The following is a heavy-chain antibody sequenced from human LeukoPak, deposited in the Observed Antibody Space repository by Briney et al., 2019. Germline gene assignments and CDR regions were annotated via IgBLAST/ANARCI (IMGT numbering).Heavy chain of an antibody. CDR3: ARASITMVRGVIWGNDY. CDR2: IYHSGST. CDR1: GYSISSGYY. J-gene: IGHJ4*02. D-gene: IGHD3-10*01. V-gene: IGHV4-38-2*02. Sequence: PSETLSLTCTVSGYSISSGYYWGWIRQPPGKGLEWIGSIYHSGSTYYNPSLKSRVTISVDTSKNQFSLKLSSVTAADTAVYYCARASITMVRGVIWGNDYWGQGTLVTVSS.